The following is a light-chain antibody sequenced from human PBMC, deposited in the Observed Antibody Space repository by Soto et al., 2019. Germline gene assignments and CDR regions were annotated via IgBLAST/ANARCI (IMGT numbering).Light chain of an antibody. CDR1: SSNIGAGYD. Sequence: QAVVTQPPSVSGAPGQRVTISCTGSSSNIGAGYDVHWYQQLPGTAPKLLIYGNSNRPSGVPDRFSGSKSGTSASLAITGLQAEDEADYSCQSYDSSLSAVVFGGGTKLTL. V-gene: IGLV1-40*01. CDR2: GNS. CDR3: QSYDSSLSAVV. J-gene: IGLJ2*01.